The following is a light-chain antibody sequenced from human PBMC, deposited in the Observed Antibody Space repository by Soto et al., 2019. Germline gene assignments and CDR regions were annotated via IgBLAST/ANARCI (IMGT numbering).Light chain of an antibody. V-gene: IGLV2-8*01. Sequence: QSALTQPPSASGSPGQSVTISCTGTKNDIGVYDFVSWYQHHPGKAPRLIIYEVVQRPSGVPDRFSGSKSGNTASLTVSGLQAAEEDDYFCKSYAGSNTYVFGSGTKLTVL. CDR1: KNDIGVYDF. CDR3: KSYAGSNTYV. J-gene: IGLJ1*01. CDR2: EVV.